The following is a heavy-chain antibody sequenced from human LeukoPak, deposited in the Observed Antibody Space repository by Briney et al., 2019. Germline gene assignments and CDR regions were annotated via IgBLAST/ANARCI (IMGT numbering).Heavy chain of an antibody. Sequence: SETLSLTCTVSGGSISAYFWNWIRQPPGKGVEWIGYMYYSGSTNYNPSLKSRVTMSVDTSKTQFSLKLNSVTATDTAIYYCVRSVGMSGTNAFDIWGQGTMVTVSS. D-gene: IGHD1-1*01. CDR1: GGSISAYF. J-gene: IGHJ3*02. CDR2: MYYSGST. CDR3: VRSVGMSGTNAFDI. V-gene: IGHV4-59*08.